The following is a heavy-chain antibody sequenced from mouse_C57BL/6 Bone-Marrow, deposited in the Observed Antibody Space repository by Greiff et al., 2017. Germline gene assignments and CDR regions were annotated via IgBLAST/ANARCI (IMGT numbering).Heavy chain of an antibody. CDR3: AREGNYSFDY. D-gene: IGHD2-1*01. CDR2: ISDGGSYT. Sequence: EVNLVESGGGLVKPEGSLKLSCAASGFTFSSYAMSWVRQTPEKRLEWVATISDGGSYTYYPDNVKGRFTISRDNAKNNLYLQMSHLKSEDTAMYYCAREGNYSFDYWGQGTTLTVSS. V-gene: IGHV5-4*01. J-gene: IGHJ2*01. CDR1: GFTFSSYA.